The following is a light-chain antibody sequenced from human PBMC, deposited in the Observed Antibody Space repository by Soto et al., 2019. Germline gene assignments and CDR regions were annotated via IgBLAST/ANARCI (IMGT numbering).Light chain of an antibody. Sequence: PRKRTTLSCRASQSVSSSYLAWYQQKPGQAPRLLIYGASSRATGIPDRFSGSGSGTDFALTISRLALADFAVYYCHQYGSSFFTFGQGTKVDIK. CDR1: QSVSSSY. CDR2: GAS. CDR3: HQYGSSFFT. V-gene: IGKV3-20*01. J-gene: IGKJ1*01.